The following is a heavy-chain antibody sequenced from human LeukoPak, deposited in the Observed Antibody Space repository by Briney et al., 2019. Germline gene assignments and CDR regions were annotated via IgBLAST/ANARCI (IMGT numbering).Heavy chain of an antibody. CDR3: ARSPPTPPRWFDP. Sequence: PSETLSLTCAVYGGSFSGYYWSWIRQPPGKGLEWIGEINHSGSTNYNPSLKSRVTISVDTSKNQFSLKLSSVTAADTAVYYCARSPPTPPRWFDPWGQGTLVTVSS. CDR1: GGSFSGYY. V-gene: IGHV4-34*01. D-gene: IGHD2-15*01. J-gene: IGHJ5*02. CDR2: INHSGST.